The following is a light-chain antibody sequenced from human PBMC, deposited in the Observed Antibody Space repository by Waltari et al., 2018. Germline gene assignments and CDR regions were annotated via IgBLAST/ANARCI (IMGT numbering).Light chain of an antibody. CDR2: KAS. CDR3: QQYNSYSLLT. Sequence: DIQMTQSPSTLSASVGDRFTITCRASQSISNWLAWYQQKPGKAPKLLIYKASTLESGVPSRFSGSGSETEFTLTITSLQPDDFATYYCQQYNSYSLLTFGGGTKVEIK. J-gene: IGKJ4*01. CDR1: QSISNW. V-gene: IGKV1-5*03.